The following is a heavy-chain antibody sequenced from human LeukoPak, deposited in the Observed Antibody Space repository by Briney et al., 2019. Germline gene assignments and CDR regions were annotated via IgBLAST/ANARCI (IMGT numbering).Heavy chain of an antibody. Sequence: GGSLRLSCAASGFTFSSYAVHWVRQAPGKGLEWVAVISYDGSNKYYADSVKGRFTISRDNSKNTLYLQMNSLRAEDTAVYYCARASTAMAYYFDYWGQGTLVTVSS. CDR2: ISYDGSNK. CDR3: ARASTAMAYYFDY. J-gene: IGHJ4*02. CDR1: GFTFSSYA. V-gene: IGHV3-30*04. D-gene: IGHD5-18*01.